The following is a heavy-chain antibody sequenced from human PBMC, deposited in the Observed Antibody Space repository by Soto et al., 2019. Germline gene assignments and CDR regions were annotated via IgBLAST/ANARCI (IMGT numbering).Heavy chain of an antibody. CDR3: VRGGGGGLFDP. V-gene: IGHV3-11*06. CDR2: ISPGSRYP. D-gene: IGHD2-15*01. CDR1: GFTFVDSY. Sequence: GGSLRLSCAGSGFTFVDSYMSWIRQAPGKGLEWLSYISPGSRYPAYADSVKGRFTISRDNAKRSLYLQIMSLTAEDTAIYYCVRGGGGGLFDPWGQGTMVTVSS. J-gene: IGHJ5*02.